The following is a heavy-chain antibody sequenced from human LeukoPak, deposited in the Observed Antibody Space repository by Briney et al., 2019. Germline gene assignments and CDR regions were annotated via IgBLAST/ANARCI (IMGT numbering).Heavy chain of an antibody. CDR1: GGTFTSYA. J-gene: IGHJ6*03. CDR2: TIPIFGTA. V-gene: IGHV1-69*05. CDR3: ARPPWEHRDYYYYMDV. D-gene: IGHD1-26*01. Sequence: SVKVSCKASGGTFTSYAISGVRQAPGQGLEWMGGTIPIFGTANYAQKFQGRVTITTDESTSTAYMELSSLRSEDTAVYYCARPPWEHRDYYYYMDVWGKGTTVTVS.